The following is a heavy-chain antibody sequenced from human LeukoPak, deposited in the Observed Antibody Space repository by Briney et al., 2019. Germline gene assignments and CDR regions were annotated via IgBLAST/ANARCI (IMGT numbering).Heavy chain of an antibody. CDR3: AKDRDSKTEFDY. V-gene: IGHV3-23*01. CDR2: ISGSGGST. Sequence: GGSLRLSCAASGFTFSSYAMSWVRQAPGKGLEGVSAISGSGGSTYYADSVKGRFTISRDNSKNTLYLQMNSLRAEYTAVYYCAKDRDSKTEFDYWGQGTLVTVSS. D-gene: IGHD3-10*01. CDR1: GFTFSSYA. J-gene: IGHJ4*02.